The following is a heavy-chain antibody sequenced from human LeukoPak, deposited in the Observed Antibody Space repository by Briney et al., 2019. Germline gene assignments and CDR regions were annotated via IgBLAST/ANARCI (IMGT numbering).Heavy chain of an antibody. Sequence: GASVKVSCKASGYTFTGYDINWVRQSTGQWLESMEWMNPNSGNTGYAQKFQGRVTITRNTSISTAYMELSSLRSEDTAFFFQAKAGIRYFDWLPYYYYYYYMDVWGKGTTVTVSS. CDR2: MNPNSGNT. V-gene: IGHV1-8*03. D-gene: IGHD3-9*01. CDR3: AKAGIRYFDWLPYYYYYYYMDV. CDR1: GYTFTGYD. J-gene: IGHJ6*03.